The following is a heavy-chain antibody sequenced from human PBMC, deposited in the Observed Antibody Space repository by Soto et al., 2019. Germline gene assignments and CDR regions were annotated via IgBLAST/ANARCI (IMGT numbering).Heavy chain of an antibody. J-gene: IGHJ4*02. CDR1: EFTFSSYA. Sequence: GGSLRLSCAASEFTFSSYAMSWVRQAPGKGLEWVSGVSGTGGTTYYADSVKGRFTISRDNSKNTRYLQMNSLRAEDTAIYYCAGISYYASGSFVDYWGQGVLVTVSS. D-gene: IGHD3-10*01. CDR3: AGISYYASGSFVDY. CDR2: VSGTGGTT. V-gene: IGHV3-23*01.